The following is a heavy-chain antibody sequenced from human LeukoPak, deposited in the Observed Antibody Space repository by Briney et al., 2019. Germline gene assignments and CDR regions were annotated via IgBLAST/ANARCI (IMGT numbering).Heavy chain of an antibody. CDR2: ISYDGSNK. J-gene: IGHJ6*02. CDR1: GFTFNTYA. D-gene: IGHD6-13*01. Sequence: PGRSLRLSCVASGFTFNTYAIHWVRQAPGKGLEWVAVISYDGSNKYYADSVKGRFTISRDNSKNTLYLQMNSLRAEDTAVYYCARDVAAAGSQDYYCYGMDVWGQGTTVTVSS. CDR3: ARDVAAAGSQDYYCYGMDV. V-gene: IGHV3-30-3*01.